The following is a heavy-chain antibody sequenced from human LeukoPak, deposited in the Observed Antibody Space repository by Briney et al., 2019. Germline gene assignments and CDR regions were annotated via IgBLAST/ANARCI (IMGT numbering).Heavy chain of an antibody. J-gene: IGHJ6*02. CDR3: AKATTQGSYYYGMDV. V-gene: IGHV3-23*01. Sequence: PGGSLRLSCAASGFTFSSYAMSWVRQAPGKGLEWVSAISGSGGSTYYADSVKGRFTISRDNSKNTPYLQMNSLRAEDTAVYYCAKATTQGSYYYGMDVWGQGTTVTVSS. D-gene: IGHD3-10*01. CDR1: GFTFSSYA. CDR2: ISGSGGST.